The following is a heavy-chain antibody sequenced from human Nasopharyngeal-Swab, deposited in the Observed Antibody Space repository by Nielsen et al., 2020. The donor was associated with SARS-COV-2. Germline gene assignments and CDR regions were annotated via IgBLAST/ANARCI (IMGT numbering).Heavy chain of an antibody. CDR1: GFTFSSYG. CDR2: ISYDGSNK. CDR3: AKEAGYYDILTGYYLSLGYGMDV. Sequence: GGSLRLSCAASGFTFSSYGMHWVRQAPGKGLEWVAVISYDGSNKYYAGSVKGRFTISRDNSKNTLYLQMNSLRAEDTAVYYCAKEAGYYDILTGYYLSLGYGMDVWGQGTTVTVSS. V-gene: IGHV3-30*18. D-gene: IGHD3-9*01. J-gene: IGHJ6*02.